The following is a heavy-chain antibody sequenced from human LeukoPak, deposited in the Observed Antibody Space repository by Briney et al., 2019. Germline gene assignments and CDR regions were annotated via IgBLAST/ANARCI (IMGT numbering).Heavy chain of an antibody. CDR3: ARVGSNSWYYFDY. Sequence: GGSLRLSCAASGFTFTSYIMNWVRQVPGKGLEWVSSISNSGRYIYYADSMRGRFTISRDNAKNSLYLQMNSLRAEDTAVYFCARVGSNSWYYFDYWGQGTLVTVSS. V-gene: IGHV3-21*01. CDR2: ISNSGRYI. CDR1: GFTFTSYI. J-gene: IGHJ4*02. D-gene: IGHD6-19*01.